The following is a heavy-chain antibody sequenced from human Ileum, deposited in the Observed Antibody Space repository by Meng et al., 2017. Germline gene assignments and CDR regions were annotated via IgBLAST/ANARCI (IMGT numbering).Heavy chain of an antibody. Sequence: GESLKISCAASGFTFISYTMNWVRQAPGKGLEWVSSISTGSSTYIYQADSVKGRFTISRDNAKNSLYLQMNSLRAEDTAVYYCARDMAGNYDTDAFDIWGQGTRVTVSS. J-gene: IGHJ3*02. D-gene: IGHD6-19*01. V-gene: IGHV3-21*01. CDR3: ARDMAGNYDTDAFDI. CDR1: GFTFISYT. CDR2: ISTGSSTYI.